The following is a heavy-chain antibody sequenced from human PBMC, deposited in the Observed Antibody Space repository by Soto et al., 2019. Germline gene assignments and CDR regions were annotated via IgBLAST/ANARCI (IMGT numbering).Heavy chain of an antibody. CDR1: GDSISNYY. D-gene: IGHD3-3*01. Sequence: SETLSLTCTVSGDSISNYYWNWIRQRAGKGLEWIGRIYTSGKTDYNPSLKSRVSMSEDTSKKQFSLRLSSVTAADTAVYYCATGHYYDNWFDPWGPGILVTVSS. J-gene: IGHJ5*02. CDR3: ATGHYYDNWFDP. CDR2: IYTSGKT. V-gene: IGHV4-4*07.